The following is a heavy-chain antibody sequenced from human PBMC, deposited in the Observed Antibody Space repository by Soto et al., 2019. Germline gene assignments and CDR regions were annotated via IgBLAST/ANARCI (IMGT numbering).Heavy chain of an antibody. J-gene: IGHJ4*02. CDR1: GFSVTARN. Sequence: EVQLVETGGDVIQPGGSLRLSCAASGFSVTARNMNWVRQAPGKGLEWVSVIFGADETYYADSVRGRFTISRDNSKNAVYLQMDSPRAEDTAHYYCARGGFDWGQGTLVTVSS. CDR2: IFGADET. V-gene: IGHV3-53*02. CDR3: ARGGFD. D-gene: IGHD3-16*01.